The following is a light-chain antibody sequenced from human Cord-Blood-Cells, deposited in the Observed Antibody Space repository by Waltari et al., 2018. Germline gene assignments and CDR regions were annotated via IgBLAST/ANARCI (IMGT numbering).Light chain of an antibody. Sequence: QSALTQPASVPGSPGHSLTIPCTGTSRDGGGYNYVSWYQQHPGKAPKLMIYDVSKRPSGVSNRFSGSKSGNTASLTISGLQAEDEADYYCSSYTSSSTWVFGGGTKLTVL. J-gene: IGLJ3*02. CDR3: SSYTSSSTWV. CDR1: SRDGGGYNY. V-gene: IGLV2-14*01. CDR2: DVS.